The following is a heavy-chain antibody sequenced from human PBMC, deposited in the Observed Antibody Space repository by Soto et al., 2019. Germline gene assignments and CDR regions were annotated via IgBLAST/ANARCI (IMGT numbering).Heavy chain of an antibody. V-gene: IGHV3-48*02. CDR3: ARAARSGAYPRGFW. Sequence: GGSLRLSCAASGFTFSNYNMNWLRQAPGRGLEWVSFISSTGTTIFYADSVKGRFTVSRDNAKSSLSLQMNSLRDDDTAVYYCARAARSGAYPRGFWWGQGTLVTVSS. CDR1: GFTFSNYN. J-gene: IGHJ4*02. CDR2: ISSTGTTI. D-gene: IGHD6-19*01.